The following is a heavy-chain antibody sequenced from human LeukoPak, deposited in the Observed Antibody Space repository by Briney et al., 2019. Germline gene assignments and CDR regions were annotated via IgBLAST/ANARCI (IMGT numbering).Heavy chain of an antibody. CDR3: ASYFHYGDYASLWY. J-gene: IGHJ4*02. CDR1: GFTFDDYG. Sequence: GGSLRLSCAASGFTFDDYGMSWVRQAPGKGLEWVSSISENGESTYYADSVKGRFTISRDNSRNTLYLQMNSLRAEDTAVYYCASYFHYGDYASLWYWGQGTLVTVSP. CDR2: ISENGEST. V-gene: IGHV3-23*01. D-gene: IGHD4-17*01.